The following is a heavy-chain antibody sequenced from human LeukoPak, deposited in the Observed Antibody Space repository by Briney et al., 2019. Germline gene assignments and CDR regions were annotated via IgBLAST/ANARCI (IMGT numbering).Heavy chain of an antibody. CDR1: GFTFSSYA. CDR2: LSGSGGST. J-gene: IGHJ6*02. Sequence: SGGSLRLSCAASGFTFSSYAMSWVRQAPGEGLEWVSALSGSGGSTYYADSVKGRFTISRDNSKNTLYLQMNSLRAEDTAVYYCAKDLSYGMDVWGQGTTVTVSS. V-gene: IGHV3-23*01. CDR3: AKDLSYGMDV.